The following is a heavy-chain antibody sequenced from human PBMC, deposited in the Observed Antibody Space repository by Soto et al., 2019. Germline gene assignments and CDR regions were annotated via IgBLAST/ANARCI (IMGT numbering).Heavy chain of an antibody. CDR2: IIPIFDAP. J-gene: IGHJ4*02. V-gene: IGHV1-69*01. D-gene: IGHD3-16*01. CDR1: GGTFNMFA. CDR3: TIAIGSGGVMGGFDY. Sequence: QVELVQSGAQVKKPGSAVKVSCKATGGTFNMFAMNWVRQAPGHGLEWMGGIIPIFDAPRYSEQFQGRVTITVDESTSTAYMELSRLRSDDTAIYYCTIAIGSGGVMGGFDYWGQGTLVTVSS.